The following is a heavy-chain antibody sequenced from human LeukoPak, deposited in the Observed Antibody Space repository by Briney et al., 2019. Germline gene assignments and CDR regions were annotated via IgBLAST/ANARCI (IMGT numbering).Heavy chain of an antibody. CDR2: IYYSGST. Sequence: KPSETLSLTCTVSGGSISSYYWSWIRQPPGKGLEWIGYIYYSGSTNYNPSLKSRVTISVDTSKNQFSLKLSSVTAADTAVYYCARDGISGSSDAFDIWGQGTMVTVSS. V-gene: IGHV4-59*12. CDR3: ARDGISGSSDAFDI. CDR1: GGSISSYY. D-gene: IGHD6-6*01. J-gene: IGHJ3*02.